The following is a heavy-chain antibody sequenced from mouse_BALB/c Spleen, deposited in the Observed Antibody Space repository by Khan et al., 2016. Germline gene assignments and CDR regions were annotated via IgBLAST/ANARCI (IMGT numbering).Heavy chain of an antibody. V-gene: IGHV9-3-1*01. CDR2: INTYTGEP. D-gene: IGHD2-14*01. CDR1: GYTFTNYG. J-gene: IGHJ1*01. CDR3: ARGKVRRGYFDV. Sequence: QIQLVQSGPELKKPGETVKISCKASGYTFTNYGMNWVKQAPGKGLKWMGWINTYTGEPTYADDFKGRVAFSLETSASTAYLQINNLNNEDTATDFCARGKVRRGYFDVWGAGTTVTVAS.